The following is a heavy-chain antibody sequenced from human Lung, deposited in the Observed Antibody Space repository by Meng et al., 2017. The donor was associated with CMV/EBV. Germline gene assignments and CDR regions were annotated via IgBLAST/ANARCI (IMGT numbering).Heavy chain of an antibody. Sequence: SCAASGFRFSDYYMTWIRQAPGKALEWVSYISSSYAVDYADSLKGRFTISRDNAKNSMYLQMNSLRAEDTAIYYCARVLLDVQGWYYQGMDVWGQGTTVTVSS. D-gene: IGHD6-19*01. CDR1: GFRFSDYY. V-gene: IGHV3-11*04. CDR2: ISSSYAV. CDR3: ARVLLDVQGWYYQGMDV. J-gene: IGHJ6*01.